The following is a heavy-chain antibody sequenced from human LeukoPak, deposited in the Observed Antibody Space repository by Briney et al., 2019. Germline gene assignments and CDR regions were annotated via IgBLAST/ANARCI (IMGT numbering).Heavy chain of an antibody. Sequence: SETLSLTCTVSGASISSRSYYWGWLRQPPGTGLEWIGSIYNSGSTDYNPSLKSRVTISVATSKNQLSLKLNSVTAADTAVYYCAREVGPSYFDYWGQGTLVTVSS. J-gene: IGHJ4*02. CDR1: GASISSRSYY. CDR3: AREVGPSYFDY. CDR2: IYNSGST. V-gene: IGHV4-39*07. D-gene: IGHD3-10*01.